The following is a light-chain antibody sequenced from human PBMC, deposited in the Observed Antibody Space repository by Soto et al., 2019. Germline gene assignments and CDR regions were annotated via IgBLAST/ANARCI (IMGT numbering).Light chain of an antibody. V-gene: IGKV1-33*01. CDR3: QQRDNLPPT. J-gene: IGKJ4*01. CDR2: GAS. CDR1: QTINNY. Sequence: EIEMTQSPASLSASVGDGVTITCQASQTINNYLAWYQQKPGQAPKLLIYGASNLDTGVPSRFSGSGSGTDFTFTISRLEPEDIATYYCQQRDNLPPTFGGGTKVDIK.